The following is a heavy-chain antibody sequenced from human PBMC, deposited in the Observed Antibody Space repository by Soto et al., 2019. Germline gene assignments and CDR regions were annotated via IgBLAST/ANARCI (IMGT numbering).Heavy chain of an antibody. V-gene: IGHV3-23*01. CDR3: AKENVITIFGVVIMSIDY. CDR2: ISGSGGST. D-gene: IGHD3-3*01. CDR1: GFTFSGYA. Sequence: EVQLLESGGGLVQPGGSLRLSCAASGFTFSGYAMGWVPQAPGKGREWVSAISGSGGSTYYADSVRGRFTTSRDNSKNTLYLQMNSLRAEDTAVYYCAKENVITIFGVVIMSIDYWGQGTLVTVSS. J-gene: IGHJ4*02.